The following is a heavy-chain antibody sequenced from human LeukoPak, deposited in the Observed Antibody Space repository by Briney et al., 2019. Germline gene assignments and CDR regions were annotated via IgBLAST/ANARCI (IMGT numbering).Heavy chain of an antibody. CDR1: GGTFSSYA. CDR3: AREGYSDYETKGFDI. Sequence: ASVKVSCKASGGTFSSYAISWLRQAPGQGLEWMGGINPDSGNPSSTQKFRGRVTVTRDTSISTVYMELSSLRSDDTAVYYCAREGYSDYETKGFDIWGQGTMVTVSS. V-gene: IGHV1-2*02. D-gene: IGHD5-12*01. CDR2: INPDSGNP. J-gene: IGHJ3*02.